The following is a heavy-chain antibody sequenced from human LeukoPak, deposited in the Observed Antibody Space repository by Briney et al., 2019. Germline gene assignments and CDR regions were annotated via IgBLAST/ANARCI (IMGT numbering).Heavy chain of an antibody. CDR1: GFTVSSNY. CDR2: IYSGGST. J-gene: IGHJ4*02. CDR3: ARQYCSGGSCYLDYFDY. V-gene: IGHV3-53*04. D-gene: IGHD2-15*01. Sequence: PGGSLRLSCAASGFTVSSNYMSWFRQAPGKGLEWVSVIYSGGSTYYADSVKGRFTISRHNSKNTLYLQMNSLRAEDTAVYYCARQYCSGGSCYLDYFDYWGQGTLVTVSS.